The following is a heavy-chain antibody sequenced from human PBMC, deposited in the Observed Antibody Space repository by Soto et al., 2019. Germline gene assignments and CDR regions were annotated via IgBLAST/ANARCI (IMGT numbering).Heavy chain of an antibody. J-gene: IGHJ6*03. CDR1: GFTFDDYG. CDR2: INWNGGST. CDR3: ARGNYDILTGYYSLDYYYYYMDV. V-gene: IGHV3-20*01. Sequence: GGSLRLSCAASGFTFDDYGMSWVRQATGKGLEWVSGINWNGGSTGYADSVKGRFTISRDNAKNSLYLQMNSLRAEDTALYHCARGNYDILTGYYSLDYYYYYMDVWGKGTTVTVSS. D-gene: IGHD3-9*01.